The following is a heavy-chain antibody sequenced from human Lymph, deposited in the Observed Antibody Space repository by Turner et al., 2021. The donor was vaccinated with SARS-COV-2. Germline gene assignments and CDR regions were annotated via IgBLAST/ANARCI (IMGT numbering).Heavy chain of an antibody. Sequence: EVQLVESGGGLVQPGGSLRLSCAAYGFTFSSYSMNWVRQAPGKGLEWVSYISISSSTIYYADSVKGQFTISRDNAKNSLYLQMNSLRDEDTAVYYCARDRGGYGAYYYGMDVWGQGTTVTVSS. J-gene: IGHJ6*02. D-gene: IGHD2-15*01. V-gene: IGHV3-48*02. CDR2: ISISSSTI. CDR1: GFTFSSYS. CDR3: ARDRGGYGAYYYGMDV.